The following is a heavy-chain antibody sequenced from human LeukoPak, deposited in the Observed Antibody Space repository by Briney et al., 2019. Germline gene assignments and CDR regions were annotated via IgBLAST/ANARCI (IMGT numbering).Heavy chain of an antibody. Sequence: SETLSLTCTVSGGSISSSSYYWGWIRQPPGKGLEWIGSIYYSGSTYYNPSLKSRVTISVDTSRNQFSLKLSSVTAADTAVYYCARPQKYCSSTSCSFYYFDYWGQGTLVTVSS. CDR3: ARPQKYCSSTSCSFYYFDY. J-gene: IGHJ4*02. CDR2: IYYSGST. D-gene: IGHD2-2*01. V-gene: IGHV4-39*01. CDR1: GGSISSSSYY.